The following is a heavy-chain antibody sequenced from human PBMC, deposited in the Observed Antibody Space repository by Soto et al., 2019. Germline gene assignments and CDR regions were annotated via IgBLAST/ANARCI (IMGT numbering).Heavy chain of an antibody. CDR3: ARAEMQWLVPFDY. Sequence: SETLSLTCTVSGGSVSIGSYYWSCIRQPPGKGLEWIGYIYYSGSTNYNPSLKSRVTISVDTSKNQFSLKLSSVTAADTAVYYCARAEMQWLVPFDYWGQGTLVTVS. CDR1: GGSVSIGSYY. J-gene: IGHJ4*02. CDR2: IYYSGST. V-gene: IGHV4-61*01. D-gene: IGHD6-19*01.